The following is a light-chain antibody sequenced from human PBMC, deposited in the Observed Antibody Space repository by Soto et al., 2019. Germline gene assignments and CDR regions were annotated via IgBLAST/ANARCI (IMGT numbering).Light chain of an antibody. Sequence: IVLPQSPATLSLSPGERAPLSCRASQSVSSYLAWYQQKPGQAPRLLIYDASNRATGSPARFNGSGSGTDFTLTISSLEPEDFAVYYCQQRSNWPTFGQGTRLEIK. CDR2: DAS. J-gene: IGKJ5*01. CDR1: QSVSSY. CDR3: QQRSNWPT. V-gene: IGKV3-11*01.